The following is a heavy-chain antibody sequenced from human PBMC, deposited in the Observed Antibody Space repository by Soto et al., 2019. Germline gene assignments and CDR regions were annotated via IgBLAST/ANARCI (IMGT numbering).Heavy chain of an antibody. D-gene: IGHD6-13*01. J-gene: IGHJ4*02. CDR3: AVIAADFDY. Sequence: PSETLSLTCAVYGGSFSGYYWSWIRQPPGKGLEWIGEINHSGSTNYNPSLKSRVTISVDTSKNQFSLKLSSVTTADTAVYYCAVIAADFDYWGQGTLVTVSS. CDR1: GGSFSGYY. V-gene: IGHV4-34*01. CDR2: INHSGST.